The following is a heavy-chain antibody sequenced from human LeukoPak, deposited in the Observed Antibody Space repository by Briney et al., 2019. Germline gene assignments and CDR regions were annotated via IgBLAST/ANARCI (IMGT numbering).Heavy chain of an antibody. D-gene: IGHD5-12*01. Sequence: GASVKVSCKASGGTFSSYAISWVRQAPGQGLEWMGRIIPILGIANYAQKFQGRVTITADKSTSTAYMELSSLRSEDTAVYYCARTDSGYDQIDYWGQGTLVTVSS. CDR3: ARTDSGYDQIDY. CDR2: IIPILGIA. J-gene: IGHJ4*02. V-gene: IGHV1-69*04. CDR1: GGTFSSYA.